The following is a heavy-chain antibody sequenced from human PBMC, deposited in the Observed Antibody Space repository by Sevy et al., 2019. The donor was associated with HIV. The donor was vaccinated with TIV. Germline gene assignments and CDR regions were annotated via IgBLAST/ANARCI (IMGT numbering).Heavy chain of an antibody. J-gene: IGHJ4*02. CDR2: MYYSGST. D-gene: IGHD4-17*01. V-gene: IGHV4-59*13. Sequence: SNTLSLTCTVSGGSISGYYWTWIRQPPGKGLEWIGYMYYSGSTNYNPSLKSRVTISVDTSKNQFSLKLSSVTAADTAVYYFARGLHGDYAEYFDYWGQGILVTVSS. CDR3: ARGLHGDYAEYFDY. CDR1: GGSISGYY.